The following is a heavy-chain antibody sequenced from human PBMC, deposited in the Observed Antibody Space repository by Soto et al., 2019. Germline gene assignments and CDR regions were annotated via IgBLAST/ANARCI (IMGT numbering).Heavy chain of an antibody. D-gene: IGHD6-13*01. V-gene: IGHV1-69*13. J-gene: IGHJ4*02. CDR2: IIPIFGTA. Sequence: GASVKVSCKASGGTFSSYAISWVRQAPGQGLEWMGGIIPIFGTANYAQKFQGRVTITADESTSTAYMELSSLRSEDTAVYYCASRAPEIAAPFDYWGQGTLVTVSS. CDR1: GGTFSSYA. CDR3: ASRAPEIAAPFDY.